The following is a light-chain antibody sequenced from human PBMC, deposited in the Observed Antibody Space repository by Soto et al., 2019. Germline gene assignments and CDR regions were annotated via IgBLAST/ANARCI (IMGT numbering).Light chain of an antibody. CDR3: ATWDSSLSAVV. Sequence: QSVLTQPPSVSAAPGQKVTISCSGSRSNIGNDYVSWYQVLPGRAPKLLIYDNNKRPSEIPDRFSGSKSGTSATLGITGLQTGDEADYYCATWDSSLSAVVFGGGTKVTVL. J-gene: IGLJ2*01. V-gene: IGLV1-51*01. CDR2: DNN. CDR1: RSNIGNDY.